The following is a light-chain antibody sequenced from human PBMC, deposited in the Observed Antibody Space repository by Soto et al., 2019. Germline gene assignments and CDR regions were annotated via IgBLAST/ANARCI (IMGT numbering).Light chain of an antibody. Sequence: EIVLTQSPGTLSLSPGERATLSCRASQSVSSSYLAWYQQKPGHAPMLLIYGASSRATGIPDRFSGSGSGTDFTLTISRLEPEDFAVYYCQQYGSSLFTFGPGTKVDIK. CDR2: GAS. CDR1: QSVSSSY. J-gene: IGKJ3*01. V-gene: IGKV3-20*01. CDR3: QQYGSSLFT.